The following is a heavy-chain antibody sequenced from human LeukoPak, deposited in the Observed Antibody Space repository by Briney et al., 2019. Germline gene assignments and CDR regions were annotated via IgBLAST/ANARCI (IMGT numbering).Heavy chain of an antibody. CDR3: AREFSANYYYYGMDV. Sequence: GGSLRLSCAASGFTFSSYWMNWARQAPGKGLEWVAVISYDGSNKYYADSVKGRFTISRDNSKNTLYLQMNSLRAEDTAVYYCAREFSANYYYYGMDVWGQGTTVTVSS. D-gene: IGHD3-3*01. CDR1: GFTFSSYW. CDR2: ISYDGSNK. V-gene: IGHV3-30-3*01. J-gene: IGHJ6*02.